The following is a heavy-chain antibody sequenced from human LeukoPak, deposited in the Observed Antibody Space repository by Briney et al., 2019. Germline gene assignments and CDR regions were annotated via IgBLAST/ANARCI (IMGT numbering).Heavy chain of an antibody. CDR2: ISSGGSSI. V-gene: IGHV3-48*03. D-gene: IGHD5-24*01. CDR1: GFTFSSYA. CDR3: ARRQFYYYGMDV. J-gene: IGHJ6*02. Sequence: GGSLRLSCAASGFTFSSYAMNWVRQAPGKGLEWVSYISSGGSSIYYADSVKGRFTISRDNAKNSLYLQMNSPRAEDTAVYYCARRQFYYYGMDVWGQGTTVTVSS.